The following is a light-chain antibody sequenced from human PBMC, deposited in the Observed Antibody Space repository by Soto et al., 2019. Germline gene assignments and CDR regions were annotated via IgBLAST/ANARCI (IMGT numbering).Light chain of an antibody. Sequence: QSVLTQPASVSGPPGQSITISCTGTSSDVGLYDYVSWYQQHPGKAPQLMIYAVSNRPSGVSNRFSASKSGNTASLFISGLQAEDEADYYCSSYTSDSSYVLGSGTKVTVL. CDR3: SSYTSDSSYV. CDR1: SSDVGLYDY. V-gene: IGLV2-14*01. CDR2: AVS. J-gene: IGLJ1*01.